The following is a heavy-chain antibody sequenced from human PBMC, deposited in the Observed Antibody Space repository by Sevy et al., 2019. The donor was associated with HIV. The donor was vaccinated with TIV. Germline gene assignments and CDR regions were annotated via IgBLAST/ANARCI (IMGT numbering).Heavy chain of an antibody. CDR1: GFTFSSYS. J-gene: IGHJ6*02. CDR3: ARDPVYTPSYYYLYGMDV. CDR2: ISYDGSNK. Sequence: GGSLRLSCAASGFTFSSYSFHWVRQAPGKGLEWVAVISYDGSNKYYGESVKGRVTISRDNSKNTLYLQMNSLRRDDTAVYFCARDPVYTPSYYYLYGMDVWGQGTTVTVSS. D-gene: IGHD5-18*01. V-gene: IGHV3-30-3*01.